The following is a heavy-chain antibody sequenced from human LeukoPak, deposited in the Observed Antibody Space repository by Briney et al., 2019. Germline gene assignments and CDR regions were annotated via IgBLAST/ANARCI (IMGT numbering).Heavy chain of an antibody. CDR1: GFSLSTSGMC. Sequence: SGPTLVKPTQTLTLTCTFSGFSLSTSGMCVSWIRQLPGKALEWLARIDWDDDKYYSTSLKTRLTISKDTSKNQVVLTMTNMDPVDTATYYCARIRYSSSQNAPGLDYWGQGTLVTVSS. D-gene: IGHD6-13*01. V-gene: IGHV2-70*11. J-gene: IGHJ4*02. CDR3: ARIRYSSSQNAPGLDY. CDR2: IDWDDDK.